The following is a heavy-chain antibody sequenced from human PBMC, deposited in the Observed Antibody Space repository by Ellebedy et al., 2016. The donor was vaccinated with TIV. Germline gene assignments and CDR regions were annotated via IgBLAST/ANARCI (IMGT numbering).Heavy chain of an antibody. CDR3: ARENLLASSSPDHYGLDV. CDR1: GYSFTSYY. V-gene: IGHV1-46*01. D-gene: IGHD6-6*01. Sequence: AASVKVSCKASGYSFTSYYMHWVRQAPGQGLEWMEIILPSGGSTDYAQRFQGRVTMTRDTSTSTVYMELGSLRSEDTAVYYCARENLLASSSPDHYGLDVWGQGTTVTVSS. CDR2: ILPSGGST. J-gene: IGHJ6*02.